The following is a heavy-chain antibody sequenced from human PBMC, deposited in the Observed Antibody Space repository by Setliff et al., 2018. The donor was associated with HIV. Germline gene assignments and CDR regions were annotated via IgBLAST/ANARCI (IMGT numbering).Heavy chain of an antibody. CDR3: ARGAYPREFYFDS. D-gene: IGHD2-21*01. Sequence: SETLSLTCTVSGGSMSPYYWSWIRQPPGKGLEWIGYIFSSGSTNYNPSLKSRVTISVDTSKNQFSLRLSSVTAADTAMYYCARGAYPREFYFDSWGQGTLVTVSS. CDR2: IFSSGST. CDR1: GGSMSPYY. J-gene: IGHJ4*02. V-gene: IGHV4-4*09.